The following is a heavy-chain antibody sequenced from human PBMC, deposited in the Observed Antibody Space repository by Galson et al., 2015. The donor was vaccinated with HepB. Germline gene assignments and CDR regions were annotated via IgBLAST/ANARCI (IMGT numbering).Heavy chain of an antibody. V-gene: IGHV1-3*01. J-gene: IGHJ4*02. CDR3: ARSTIFGVVISYYFDY. CDR1: GYTFTSYA. Sequence: SVKVSCKASGYTFTSYAMHWVRQAPGQRLEWMGWINAGNGNTKYSQKFQGRVTITRDTSASTAYMELSSLRSEDTAVYYCARSTIFGVVISYYFDYWGQGTLVTVSS. CDR2: INAGNGNT. D-gene: IGHD3-3*01.